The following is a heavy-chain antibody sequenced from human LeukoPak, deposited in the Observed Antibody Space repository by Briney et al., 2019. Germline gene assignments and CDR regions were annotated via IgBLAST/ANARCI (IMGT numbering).Heavy chain of an antibody. J-gene: IGHJ4*02. CDR3: ARGTHYYDSSWLSY. CDR2: IYSGGST. Sequence: SGGSLRLSCAASGFTVSSNYMSWVRQAPGKGLEGVSVIYSGGSTYYADSVKGRFTISRDNSKNTLYLQVNSLRAEDTAAYYCARGTHYYDSSWLSYWGQGTLVTVSS. D-gene: IGHD3-22*01. V-gene: IGHV3-53*01. CDR1: GFTVSSNY.